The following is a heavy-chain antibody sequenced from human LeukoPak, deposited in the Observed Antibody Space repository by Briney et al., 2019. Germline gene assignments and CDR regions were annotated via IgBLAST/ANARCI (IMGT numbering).Heavy chain of an antibody. CDR3: ARDRGINLVEYYFDY. CDR2: ISYDGSNK. J-gene: IGHJ4*02. Sequence: GGSLRLSCAASGFTFSSYAMHWVRQAPGKGPEWVAVISYDGSNKYYADSVKGRFTISRDNSKNTLYLQMNSLRAEDTAVYYCARDRGINLVEYYFDYWGQGTLVTVSS. V-gene: IGHV3-30*01. D-gene: IGHD3-10*01. CDR1: GFTFSSYA.